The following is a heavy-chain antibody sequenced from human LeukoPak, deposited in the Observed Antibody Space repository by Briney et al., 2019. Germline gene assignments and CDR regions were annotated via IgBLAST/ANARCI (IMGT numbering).Heavy chain of an antibody. Sequence: GESLKISCKGSGYSFTSYWIGWVRQMRGKGLEWMGIIYPSDSDTRYSPSFHGQVTISADTSISPAYLQWSSLKASDTAMYYCARSSVVYAHFDYWGQGTLVTVSS. CDR3: ARSSVVYAHFDY. V-gene: IGHV5-51*01. J-gene: IGHJ4*02. CDR2: IYPSDSDT. CDR1: GYSFTSYW. D-gene: IGHD2-8*02.